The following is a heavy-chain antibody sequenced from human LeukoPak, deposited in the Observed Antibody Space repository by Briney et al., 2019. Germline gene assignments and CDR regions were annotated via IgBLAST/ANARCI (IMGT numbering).Heavy chain of an antibody. CDR2: ISGSGGST. J-gene: IGHJ4*02. CDR3: AREHYYDSSGYLSRPYYYFDY. D-gene: IGHD3-22*01. Sequence: GGSLRLSCAASGFTFSSYAMSWVRQAPGKGLEWVSTISGSGGSTYYADSVKGRFTISRDNSKNTLYLQMNGLRAEDTAVYYCAREHYYDSSGYLSRPYYYFDYWGQGTLVTVSS. V-gene: IGHV3-23*01. CDR1: GFTFSSYA.